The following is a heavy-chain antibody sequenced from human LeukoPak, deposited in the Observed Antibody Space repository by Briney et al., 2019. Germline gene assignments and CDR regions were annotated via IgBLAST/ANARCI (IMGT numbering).Heavy chain of an antibody. D-gene: IGHD3-10*01. CDR1: GFIFSSYA. CDR3: AKALPPWGYGSGSYYDEYYFDY. Sequence: EGPLRLSCGACGFIFSSYAIRGLPQAPEKVLEGVSAISGSGCSTYYADSERGRFPISRDNSKTTLYLQVNSARAEDTAVYYCAKALPPWGYGSGSYYDEYYFDYWGQGTLVTVSS. J-gene: IGHJ4*02. CDR2: ISGSGCST. V-gene: IGHV3-23*01.